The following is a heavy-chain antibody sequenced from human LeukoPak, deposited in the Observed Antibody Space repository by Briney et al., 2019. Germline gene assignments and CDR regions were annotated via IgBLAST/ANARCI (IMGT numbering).Heavy chain of an antibody. J-gene: IGHJ4*02. Sequence: GGSLRLSCAASGYSFRTYSMSWVRQAPGKGLEWVSAISGSGGSTYYADSVKGRFSISRDNSKNTVSLQMNSLRAEDTAVYYCAKRSDRDSSGYLDYWGQGILVTVSS. CDR1: GYSFRTYS. CDR3: AKRSDRDSSGYLDY. CDR2: ISGSGGST. D-gene: IGHD3-22*01. V-gene: IGHV3-23*01.